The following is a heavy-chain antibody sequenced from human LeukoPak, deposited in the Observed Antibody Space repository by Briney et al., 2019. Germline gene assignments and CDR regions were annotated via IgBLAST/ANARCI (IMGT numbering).Heavy chain of an antibody. J-gene: IGHJ4*02. D-gene: IGHD2-15*01. CDR2: INHSGST. V-gene: IGHV4-34*01. CDR3: ARGLRGRYCSGGSPAACPVGYSSGYPGFDY. CDR1: GGSFSGYY. Sequence: KPSETLSLTCAVYGGSFSGYYWSWIRQPPGKGLEWIGEINHSGSTNYNPSLKSRVTISVDTSKNQFSLKLSSVTAADTAVYYCARGLRGRYCSGGSPAACPVGYSSGYPGFDYWGQGTLVTVSS.